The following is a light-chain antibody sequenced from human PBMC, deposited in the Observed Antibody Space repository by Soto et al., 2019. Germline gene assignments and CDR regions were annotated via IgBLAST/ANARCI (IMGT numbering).Light chain of an antibody. J-gene: IGKJ1*01. CDR2: GAS. CDR3: QQRSNCPCT. V-gene: IGKV3D-20*02. CDR1: QSVSSSY. Sequence: EIVLTQSPGTLSLSPGERATLSCRASQSVSSSYLAWYQQKPGQAPRLLIYGASSRATGIPARFSGSGSGTDFTLTISSLEPEDFAVYYSQQRSNCPCTFGQGTKV.